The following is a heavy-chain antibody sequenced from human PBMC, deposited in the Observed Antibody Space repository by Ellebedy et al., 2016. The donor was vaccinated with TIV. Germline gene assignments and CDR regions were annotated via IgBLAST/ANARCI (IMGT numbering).Heavy chain of an antibody. J-gene: IGHJ6*02. Sequence: GESLKISCEVSGFTFSGYWMHWVRQAPGKGLVWVSRITTHDEKYADSVKGRFTVSRDNAKNSLYLQMNSLRDEDTAVYYCARDRGLVGAVAGTRDVGYYYGMDVWGQGTTVTVSS. V-gene: IGHV3-74*03. CDR2: ITTHDE. CDR3: ARDRGLVGAVAGTRDVGYYYGMDV. D-gene: IGHD6-19*01. CDR1: GFTFSGYW.